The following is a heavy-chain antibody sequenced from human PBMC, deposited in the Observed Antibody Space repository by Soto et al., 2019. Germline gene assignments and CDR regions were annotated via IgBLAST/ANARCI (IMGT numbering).Heavy chain of an antibody. CDR2: ISNNGDTA. D-gene: IGHD3-16*02. CDR3: AKSRVFIGAIVTLLDS. J-gene: IGHJ4*02. Sequence: EVQLLESGGGLVQPGGSLTLSCATSGFTFSSYAMVWVRQAAEKGLEWVASISNNGDTAYYADSVKGRFTISRGNFENTLYLQMSDLRADDTAVEFCAKSRVFIGAIVTLLDSWGQGTQVTVSS. V-gene: IGHV3-23*01. CDR1: GFTFSSYA.